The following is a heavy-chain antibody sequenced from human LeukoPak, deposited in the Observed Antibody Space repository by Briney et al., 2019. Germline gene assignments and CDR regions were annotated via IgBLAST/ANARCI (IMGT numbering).Heavy chain of an antibody. V-gene: IGHV4-59*01. J-gene: IGHJ5*02. Sequence: SETLSLTCTVSGGSMRSNYWSLIRQPPGKGLEWIGNIYYSGSTNYNPSLKSRVTISIDPSKNQFSLKLSSVTAADTAIYYCVKDSGRWFDPWGQGTLVIVSS. D-gene: IGHD1-26*01. CDR3: VKDSGRWFDP. CDR2: IYYSGST. CDR1: GGSMRSNY.